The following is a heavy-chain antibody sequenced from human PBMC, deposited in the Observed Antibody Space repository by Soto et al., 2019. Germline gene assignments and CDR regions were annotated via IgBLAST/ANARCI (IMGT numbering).Heavy chain of an antibody. J-gene: IGHJ6*02. V-gene: IGHV4-31*03. CDR3: AREKDPPDYGMDV. CDR2: IYYSGST. CDR1: GGSISSGGYY. Sequence: QVQLQESGPGLVKPSQTLSLTCTVSGGSISSGGYYWSWIRQHPGKGLEWIGYIYYSGSTYYNPSLKSRVTISVNTYKNQFALKLSSVTAADTAVYYCAREKDPPDYGMDVWGQGTTVTVSS.